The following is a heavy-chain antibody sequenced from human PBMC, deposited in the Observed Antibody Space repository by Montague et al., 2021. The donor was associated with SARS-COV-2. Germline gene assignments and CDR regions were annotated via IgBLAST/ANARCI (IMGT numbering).Heavy chain of an antibody. Sequence: SETLSLTCAGYVDSGVAEHWCTSVGHTPGMGSRWVVVIHHTRSTKYKPSLKSRVSMSVDKSWNQFSLRLTSVTAADTAIYYCARKGSGRSDLAYWGQGTLGTVSS. CDR1: VDSGVAEHW. D-gene: IGHD1-26*01. CDR3: ARKGSGRSDLAY. CDR2: IHHTRST. J-gene: IGHJ4*02. V-gene: IGHV4-4*02.